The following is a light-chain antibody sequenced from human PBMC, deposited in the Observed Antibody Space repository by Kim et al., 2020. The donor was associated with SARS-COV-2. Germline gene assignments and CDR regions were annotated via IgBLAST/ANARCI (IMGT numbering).Light chain of an antibody. Sequence: DIQMTQSPSSLSASVGDRVTITCRASQSISNYLNWYQQKPGRAPKLLISAASSLQSGVPSRFSGSGSGTDFTLTISSLQPEDFATYYCQQSYNTPRTFGQGTKVDI. CDR3: QQSYNTPRT. J-gene: IGKJ1*01. CDR2: AAS. V-gene: IGKV1-39*01. CDR1: QSISNY.